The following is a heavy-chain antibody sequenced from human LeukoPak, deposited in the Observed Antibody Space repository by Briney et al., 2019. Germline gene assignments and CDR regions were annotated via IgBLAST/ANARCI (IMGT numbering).Heavy chain of an antibody. CDR3: ARGMWQWLVGIDF. J-gene: IGHJ4*02. CDR2: IYSDNT. Sequence: PGGSLRLSCTVSGFTVSSNSMSWVRQAPGKGLEWVSFIYSDNTHYSDSVKGRCTISRDNSKNTVYLQMNSLRTEDTAVYHCARGMWQWLVGIDFWGQGTLVTVSS. D-gene: IGHD6-19*01. CDR1: GFTVSSNS. V-gene: IGHV3-66*03.